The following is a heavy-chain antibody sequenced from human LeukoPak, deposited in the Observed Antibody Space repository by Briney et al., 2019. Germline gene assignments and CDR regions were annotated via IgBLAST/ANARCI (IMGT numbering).Heavy chain of an antibody. CDR2: INHSGST. CDR1: GGSFSGYY. CDR3: ARGVTMVRGVIGFDY. J-gene: IGHJ4*02. Sequence: PSETLSLTCAVYGGSFSGYYWSWIRQPPGKGLEWIGEINHSGSTNYNPSLKSRVTISVHTSKNQFSLKLSSVTAADTAVYYCARGVTMVRGVIGFDYWGQGTLVTVSS. V-gene: IGHV4-34*01. D-gene: IGHD3-10*01.